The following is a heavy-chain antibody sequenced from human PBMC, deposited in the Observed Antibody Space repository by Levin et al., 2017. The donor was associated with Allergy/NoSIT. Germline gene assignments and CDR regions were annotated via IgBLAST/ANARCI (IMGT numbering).Heavy chain of an antibody. CDR1: GFTFSNYA. D-gene: IGHD6-19*01. V-gene: IGHV3-23*01. CDR2: IIGSGNNT. J-gene: IGHJ4*02. Sequence: ETLSLTCAASGFTFSNYAMSWVRQAPGKGLEWVSTIIGSGNNTYYADSVKGRFTISRDNSKNTLYLQMNSLRAEDTAVYYCAKLHYSSDLTWGQGTLVTVSS. CDR3: AKLHYSSDLT.